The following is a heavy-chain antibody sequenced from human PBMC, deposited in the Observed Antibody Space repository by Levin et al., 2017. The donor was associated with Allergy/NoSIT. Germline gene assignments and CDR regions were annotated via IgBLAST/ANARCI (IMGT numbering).Heavy chain of an antibody. CDR2: ISSNDVSK. CDR3: GGESQYIFQYHLAY. Sequence: GGSLRLSCAASGFIFANHAMSWVRQAPGKGLQWVSGISSNDVSKYYADSVQGRFTISRDNSKNLVYLDMNSLRAEDTAIYYGGGESQYIFQYHLAYWGQGARGTVSS. D-gene: IGHD3-9*01. V-gene: IGHV3-23*01. J-gene: IGHJ4*02. CDR1: GFIFANHA.